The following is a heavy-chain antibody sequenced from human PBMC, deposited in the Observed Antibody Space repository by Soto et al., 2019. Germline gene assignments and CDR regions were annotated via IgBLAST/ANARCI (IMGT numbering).Heavy chain of an antibody. CDR1: GFTFSSYA. V-gene: IGHV3-30-3*01. CDR2: ISYDGSNK. CDR3: ARVRSIAVAGTAYYGMDV. J-gene: IGHJ6*02. Sequence: GGSLRLSCAASGFTFSSYAMHWVRQAPGKGLEWVAVISYDGSNKYYADSVKGRFTISRDNSKNTLYLQMNSLRAENTAVYYCARVRSIAVAGTAYYGMDVWGQGTTVTVSS. D-gene: IGHD6-19*01.